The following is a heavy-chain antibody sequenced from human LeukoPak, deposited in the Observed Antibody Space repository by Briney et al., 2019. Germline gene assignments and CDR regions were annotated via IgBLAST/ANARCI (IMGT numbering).Heavy chain of an antibody. D-gene: IGHD3-10*01. V-gene: IGHV3-23*01. J-gene: IGHJ5*02. CDR1: GFTFSSSA. CDR2: ISGSGSGGST. CDR3: ARESGYHGSGFDP. Sequence: GGSLRLSCAASGFTFSSSAMSWVRQAPGKGLEWVSSISGSGSGGSTYYADSVKGRFTISRDNSKNTLYLQMNSLRAEDTAVYYCARESGYHGSGFDPWGQGTLVTVSS.